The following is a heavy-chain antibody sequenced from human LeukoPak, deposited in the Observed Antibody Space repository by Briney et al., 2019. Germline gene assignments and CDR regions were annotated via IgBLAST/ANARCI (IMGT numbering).Heavy chain of an antibody. CDR2: INPSGGST. J-gene: IGHJ4*02. CDR3: ARDWAYCGGDCHSYLGY. Sequence: ASVKVSCKASGYTFTSYYMHWVRQAPGQGVEWMGIINPSGGSTSYAQKFQGRVTMTRDTSTSTVYMELSSLRSEDTAVYYCARDWAYCGGDCHSYLGYWGQGTLVTVSS. D-gene: IGHD2-21*02. V-gene: IGHV1-46*01. CDR1: GYTFTSYY.